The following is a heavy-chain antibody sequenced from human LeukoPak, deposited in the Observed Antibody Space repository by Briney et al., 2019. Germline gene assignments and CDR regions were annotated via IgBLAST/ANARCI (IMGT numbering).Heavy chain of an antibody. CDR2: ISSSGSTI. CDR1: GFTFSSYE. J-gene: IGHJ6*03. Sequence: GGSLRLSCAASGFTFSSYEMNWVRQAPGKGLEWVSYISSSGSTIYYADSVKGRFTISRDNAKNSLYLQMDSLRVEDTAVYYCARDPYSGSYGPYYYYYMDVWGKGTTVTISS. D-gene: IGHD1-26*01. V-gene: IGHV3-48*03. CDR3: ARDPYSGSYGPYYYYYMDV.